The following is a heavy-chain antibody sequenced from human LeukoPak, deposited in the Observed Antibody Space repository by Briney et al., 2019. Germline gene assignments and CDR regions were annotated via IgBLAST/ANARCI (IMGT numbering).Heavy chain of an antibody. CDR1: GFTFSDYY. CDR3: ARDRGYCSGGSCYSFDY. Sequence: KPGGSLRLXCAASGFTFSDYYMSWIRLAPGKGLESVSYISSSGSTIYYADSVKGRFTISRDNAKNSLYLQMNSLRAEDTAVYYCARDRGYCSGGSCYSFDYWGQGTLVTVSS. V-gene: IGHV3-11*04. D-gene: IGHD2-15*01. J-gene: IGHJ4*02. CDR2: ISSSGSTI.